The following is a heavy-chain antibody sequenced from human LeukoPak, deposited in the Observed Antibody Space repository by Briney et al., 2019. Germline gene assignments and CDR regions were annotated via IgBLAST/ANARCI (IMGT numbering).Heavy chain of an antibody. CDR3: ASGEKAGGYCSGGSCSDDAFDI. CDR1: GFTFSSYS. D-gene: IGHD2-15*01. Sequence: PGGSLRLSCAASGFTFSSYSMNWVRQAPGKGLEWVSYISSSSSTIYYADSVKGRFTISRDNSKNTLYLQMNSLRAEDTAVYYCASGEKAGGYCSGGSCSDDAFDIWGQGTMVTVSS. V-gene: IGHV3-48*01. CDR2: ISSSSSTI. J-gene: IGHJ3*02.